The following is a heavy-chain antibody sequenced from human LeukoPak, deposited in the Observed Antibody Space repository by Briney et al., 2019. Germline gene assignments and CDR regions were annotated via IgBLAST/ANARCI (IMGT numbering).Heavy chain of an antibody. CDR2: ISGSGGST. CDR3: AKEGVVVVPAAIQHYYYYYMDV. Sequence: PGGSLRLSCAASGFTFSSYAMSWVRQAPGKGLEWVSAISGSGGSTYYADSVKGRFTISRDNSKNTLYLQMNSLRAEDTAVYYCAKEGVVVVPAAIQHYYYYYMDVWGKGTTVTVSS. D-gene: IGHD2-2*01. CDR1: GFTFSSYA. J-gene: IGHJ6*03. V-gene: IGHV3-23*01.